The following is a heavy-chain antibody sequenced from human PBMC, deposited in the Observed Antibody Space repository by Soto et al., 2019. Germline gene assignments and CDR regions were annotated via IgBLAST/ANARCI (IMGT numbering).Heavy chain of an antibody. CDR1: GGPLSSFDYY. J-gene: IGHJ6*02. CDR3: VRPAVASLVGAAMDA. Sequence: QLQLQESGPGLVKSSETLSLTCTVSGGPLSSFDYYWGWIRQPPGKGLEWLGSITYSGSTYSNPSLKSRVSISVDTSTNQFSLKVTSVTAADTAVYYCVRPAVASLVGAAMDAWGQGTTVTVSS. CDR2: ITYSGST. V-gene: IGHV4-39*01. D-gene: IGHD2-15*01.